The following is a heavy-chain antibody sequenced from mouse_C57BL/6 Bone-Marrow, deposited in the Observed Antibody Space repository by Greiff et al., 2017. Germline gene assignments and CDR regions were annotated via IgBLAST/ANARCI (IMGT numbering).Heavy chain of an antibody. CDR3: ARHRNWRYAY. Sequence: DVKLVESGGGLVKPGGSLKLSCAASGFTFSSYAMSWVRQTPEKRLEWVATISDGGSYTYYPDNVKGRFTISRDNAKNNLYLQMRHLKSEDTAMYYCARHRNWRYAYWDQGTLITVSA. CDR2: ISDGGSYT. J-gene: IGHJ3*01. CDR1: GFTFSSYA. D-gene: IGHD4-1*01. V-gene: IGHV5-4*03.